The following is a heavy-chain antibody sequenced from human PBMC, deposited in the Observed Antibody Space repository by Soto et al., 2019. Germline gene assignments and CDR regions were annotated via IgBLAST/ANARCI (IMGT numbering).Heavy chain of an antibody. CDR3: ATRYSSRFY. V-gene: IGHV4-4*02. D-gene: IGHD6-13*01. J-gene: IGHJ4*02. CDR2: SHQSGNT. Sequence: QAQLQESRPGLVKPSGTLSPTCAVSGVSISSHDWWTWVRQPPGKGLEWIGESHQSGNTNYNSSLESRVTISVDKSKNQFSLKLTSVTVAGTAVYYCATRYSSRFYWGQGTLVTVSS. CDR1: GVSISSHDW.